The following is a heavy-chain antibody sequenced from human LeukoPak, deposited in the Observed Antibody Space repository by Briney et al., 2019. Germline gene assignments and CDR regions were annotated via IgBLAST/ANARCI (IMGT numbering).Heavy chain of an antibody. CDR2: VYYSGST. J-gene: IGHJ4*02. D-gene: IGHD3-16*01. V-gene: IGHV4-59*01. CDR1: GGSISSYY. Sequence: SETLSLTCTVSGGSISSYYWSWIRQPPGKGLEWIGYVYYSGSTNYNPSLKSRVTISVDTSKNQFSLKLSSVTAADTAVYYCARGVRGGLDYWGQGTLVTVSS. CDR3: ARGVRGGLDY.